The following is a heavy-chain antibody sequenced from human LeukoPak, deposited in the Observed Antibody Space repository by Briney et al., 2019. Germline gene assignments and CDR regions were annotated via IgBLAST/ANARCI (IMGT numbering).Heavy chain of an antibody. Sequence: GGSLRLSCAASGFTFSSYAMHWVRQAPGKGLEWVAVISYDGSNKYYADSVKGRFTISRDNSKNTLYLQMNSLRAEDTAVYYCARAYGSGSYYDGNWFDPWGQGTLVTVSS. J-gene: IGHJ5*02. CDR3: ARAYGSGSYYDGNWFDP. D-gene: IGHD3-10*01. V-gene: IGHV3-30*04. CDR1: GFTFSSYA. CDR2: ISYDGSNK.